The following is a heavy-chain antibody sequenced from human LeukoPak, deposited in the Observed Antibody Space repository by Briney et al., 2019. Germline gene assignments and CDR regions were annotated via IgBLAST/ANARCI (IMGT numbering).Heavy chain of an antibody. Sequence: GESLKISCKGSGYSFTIYWIAWVRQMPGKGLEWMGSIYPGDSDTRYSPSLQGQVTISVDTSIGTAYLQWSSLKASDTAIYYCARQNDFRLDYWGQGTLVTVSS. CDR2: IYPGDSDT. V-gene: IGHV5-51*01. CDR1: GYSFTIYW. J-gene: IGHJ4*02. D-gene: IGHD3-3*01. CDR3: ARQNDFRLDY.